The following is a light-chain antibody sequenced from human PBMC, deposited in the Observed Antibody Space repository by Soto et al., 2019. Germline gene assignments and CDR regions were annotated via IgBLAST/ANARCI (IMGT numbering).Light chain of an antibody. CDR1: QSVSSNY. V-gene: IGKV3-20*01. J-gene: IGKJ2*01. Sequence: EIVLTQSPGTLSLSPGERATLSCRASQSVSSNYLAWYQQKPGQAPRLLIYGPSSRATGIPDRFSGSGSGTDFTLTISSLEPEDFAVYYCQQDGSSPPYTFGQGTKLEIK. CDR3: QQDGSSPPYT. CDR2: GPS.